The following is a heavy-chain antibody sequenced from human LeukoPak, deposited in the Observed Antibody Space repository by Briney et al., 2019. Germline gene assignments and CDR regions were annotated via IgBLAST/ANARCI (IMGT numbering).Heavy chain of an antibody. CDR2: IKHRESS. V-gene: IGHV4-34*01. D-gene: IGHD1-26*01. Sequence: SGTLSLTFTVSGDSLNGHYWGWIRPPPGEGLQYIGEIKHRESSKYIPTLKSRVNISFDTSKNQFSLNLTSVTAADTAVYYCASRRESYYGRYHYYYMDVWGRGTTVTISS. CDR3: ASRRESYYGRYHYYYMDV. CDR1: GDSLNGHY. J-gene: IGHJ6*03.